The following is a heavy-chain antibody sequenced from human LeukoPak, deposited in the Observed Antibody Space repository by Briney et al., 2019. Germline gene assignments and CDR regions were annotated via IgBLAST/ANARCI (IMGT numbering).Heavy chain of an antibody. CDR1: GDSVSSNSAA. V-gene: IGHV6-1*01. CDR2: TYYRSKWYN. D-gene: IGHD6-13*01. J-gene: IGHJ4*02. CDR3: ARDHVQGHSSSWTLTYYFDY. Sequence: SQTLSLTCAISGDSVSSNSAAWNWIRQSPSRGLEWLGRTYYRSKWYNDYAVSVKSRITINPDTSKNQFSLQLNSVTPEDTAVYYCARDHVQGHSSSWTLTYYFDYWGQGTLVTVSS.